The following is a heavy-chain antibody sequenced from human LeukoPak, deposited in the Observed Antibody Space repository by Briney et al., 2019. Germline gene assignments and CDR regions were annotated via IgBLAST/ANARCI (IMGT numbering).Heavy chain of an antibody. V-gene: IGHV4-59*05. CDR3: ADEYCSSTSCYPFFDY. CDR2: IYYSGGT. D-gene: IGHD2-2*01. Sequence: SETLSLTCTVSGGSISGSYWSWIRQPPGKGLEWIGSIYYSGGTYYNPSLKSRVTISVDTSKNQFSLKLSSVTAADTAVYYCADEYCSSTSCYPFFDYWGQGTLVTVSS. CDR1: GGSISGSY. J-gene: IGHJ4*02.